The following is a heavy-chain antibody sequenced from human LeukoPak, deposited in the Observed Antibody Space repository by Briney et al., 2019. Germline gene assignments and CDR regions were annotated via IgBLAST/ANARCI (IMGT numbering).Heavy chain of an antibody. CDR1: GFTFSSYD. CDR2: IRYDGINK. J-gene: IGHJ4*02. CDR3: AMNYYDSSGFGCRLDY. Sequence: PGGSLRLSCAASGFTFSSYDMHWVRQAPGKGLEWVAFIRYDGINKYYADSVKGRFTISRDNSKTTLYLQMNSLRAEDTAVYYCAMNYYDSSGFGCRLDYWGQGTLVTVSS. D-gene: IGHD3-22*01. V-gene: IGHV3-30*02.